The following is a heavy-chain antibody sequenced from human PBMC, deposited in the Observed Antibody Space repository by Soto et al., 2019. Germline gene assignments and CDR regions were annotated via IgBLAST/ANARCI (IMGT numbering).Heavy chain of an antibody. CDR3: ARKVGSYTSGYPTTSYSRMDA. Sequence: QVQLVESGGGVVQPSRSLRLSCAASGFTFSSYGMHWVRQAPGKGLEWVTFIWYDGNNKYYADSVQGRFTVSRDNSKNTLLLPMNGLLAEDTAVYYSARKVGSYTSGYPTTSYSRMDAWGQGTTVSVSS. CDR1: GFTFSSYG. D-gene: IGHD3-22*01. CDR2: IWYDGNNK. J-gene: IGHJ6*02. V-gene: IGHV3-33*01.